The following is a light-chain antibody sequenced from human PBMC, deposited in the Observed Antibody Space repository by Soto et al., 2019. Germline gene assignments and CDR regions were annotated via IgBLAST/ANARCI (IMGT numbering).Light chain of an antibody. J-gene: IGLJ3*02. CDR2: EVS. V-gene: IGLV2-8*01. CDR1: SSDVGGYDY. Sequence: QSALTQPASVSGSPGQSITISCTGTSSDVGGYDYVSWYQHHPGKAPKLLIFEVSKRPSGVPDRFSGSKSGNTASLTVSGLQAEDEADYYCSSYTGSNNLGFGGGTKLTVL. CDR3: SSYTGSNNLG.